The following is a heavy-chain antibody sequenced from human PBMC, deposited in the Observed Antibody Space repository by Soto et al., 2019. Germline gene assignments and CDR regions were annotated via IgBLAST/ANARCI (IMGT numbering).Heavy chain of an antibody. CDR2: ISGSGGST. V-gene: IGHV3-23*01. CDR3: AKRPKLIVLMVYAPDYYYYMDV. Sequence: GGSLRLSCAASGFTFSSYAMSWVRQAPGKGLEWVSAISGSGGSTYYADSVKGRFTISRDNSKNTLYLQMNSLRAEDTAVYYCAKRPKLIVLMVYAPDYYYYMDVWGKGTTVTVSS. J-gene: IGHJ6*03. CDR1: GFTFSSYA. D-gene: IGHD2-8*01.